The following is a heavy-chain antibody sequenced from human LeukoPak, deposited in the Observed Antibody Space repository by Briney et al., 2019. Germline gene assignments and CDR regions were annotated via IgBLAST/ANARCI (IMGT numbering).Heavy chain of an antibody. CDR3: ARAGYSYGGNYYYMDV. V-gene: IGHV4-59*08. CDR1: GGSISSYY. J-gene: IGHJ6*03. Sequence: PSETLSLTCTVSGGSISSYYWSWIRQPPGKGLEWIGYIYYSGSTNYNPSLKSRVTISVDTSTNQFSLKLSSVTAADTAVYYCARAGYSYGGNYYYMDVWGKGTTVTVSS. CDR2: IYYSGST. D-gene: IGHD5-18*01.